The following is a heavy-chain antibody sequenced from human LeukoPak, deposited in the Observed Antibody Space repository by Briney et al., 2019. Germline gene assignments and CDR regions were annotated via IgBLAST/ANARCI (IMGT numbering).Heavy chain of an antibody. J-gene: IGHJ4*02. CDR2: ISGRGEAI. CDR3: AREDSSSWYWTLRFDY. D-gene: IGHD6-13*01. V-gene: IGHV3-48*01. Sequence: GGSLRLSCAASGFTFSNHNMDWVRQAPGKGLEWISYISGRGEAIFYADSVQGRFTISRDNAKNSIYLQMNGLTAEDTAVYYCAREDSSSWYWTLRFDYWGQGTLVTVSS. CDR1: GFTFSNHN.